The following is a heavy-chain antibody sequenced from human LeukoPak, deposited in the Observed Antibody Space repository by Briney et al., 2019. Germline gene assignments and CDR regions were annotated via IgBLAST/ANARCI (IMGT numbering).Heavy chain of an antibody. CDR1: GGSISSGDYY. V-gene: IGHV4-30-4*01. Sequence: SQTLSLTCTVSGGSISSGDYYWSWIRQPPGKGLEWIGYIYYSGSTYYNPSLKSRVTMSVDTSKNQFSLKLSSVTAADTAVYYCAREAAYGDYPSYWGQGTLVTVSS. CDR3: AREAAYGDYPSY. D-gene: IGHD4-17*01. J-gene: IGHJ4*02. CDR2: IYYSGST.